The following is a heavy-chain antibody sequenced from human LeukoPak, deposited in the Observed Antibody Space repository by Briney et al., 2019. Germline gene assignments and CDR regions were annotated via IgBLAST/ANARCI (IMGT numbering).Heavy chain of an antibody. CDR1: GDSISSGCYY. D-gene: IGHD1-26*01. CDR2: IYTSGKT. Sequence: SETLSLTCTVSGDSISSGCYYWSWVRQPAGKEREGIARIYTSGKTDYNPYTPSLKSRVTVSLDTSKNQLSLFLTSVTAADTAMYYCARSFSGSYYFEYWGQGTLVTVSS. V-gene: IGHV4-61*02. J-gene: IGHJ4*02. CDR3: ARSFSGSYYFEY.